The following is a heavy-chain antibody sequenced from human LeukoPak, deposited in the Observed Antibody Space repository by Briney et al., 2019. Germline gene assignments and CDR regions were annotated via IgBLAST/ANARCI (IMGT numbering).Heavy chain of an antibody. V-gene: IGHV3-11*04. CDR2: MTSSGDTL. Sequence: LSLTCTVSGGSSSTSNSYWCWIRKAPGKVLGGDSYMTSSGDTLYYADSMKGRFTISRDNAKNSLYLQMNSLRAEDTAVYYCARDSSDSSGYFPYYYYYYMDVWGKGTTVTVSS. CDR3: ARDSSDSSGYFPYYYYYYMDV. J-gene: IGHJ6*03. CDR1: GGSSSTSNSY. D-gene: IGHD3-22*01.